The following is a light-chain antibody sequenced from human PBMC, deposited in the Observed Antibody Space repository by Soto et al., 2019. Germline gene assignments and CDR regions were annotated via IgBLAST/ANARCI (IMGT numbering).Light chain of an antibody. Sequence: QPVLTQPASVSGSPGQSITISCTGTSSDVGGYNYVSWYQQHPGKAPKLMIYDVSNRPSGVSNRFSGSNSGNTASLTISGLQAEDEADYYCSSYTSSSTPSYVFGTGTKLTVL. CDR2: DVS. V-gene: IGLV2-14*01. CDR1: SSDVGGYNY. CDR3: SSYTSSSTPSYV. J-gene: IGLJ1*01.